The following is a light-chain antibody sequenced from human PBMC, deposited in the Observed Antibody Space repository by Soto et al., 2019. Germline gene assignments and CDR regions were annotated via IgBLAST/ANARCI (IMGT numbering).Light chain of an antibody. CDR2: GAS. Sequence: QMTQSPSSLSASGEARITITGRASQSIRTSLNWYQQKPGKAPRLLIYGASTLQSGVPSRFSGSGSATDFTLTVSSLQPEDSAIYYCQQSYTTPRTFGQGTKVEV. CDR3: QQSYTTPRT. V-gene: IGKV1-39*01. CDR1: QSIRTS. J-gene: IGKJ1*01.